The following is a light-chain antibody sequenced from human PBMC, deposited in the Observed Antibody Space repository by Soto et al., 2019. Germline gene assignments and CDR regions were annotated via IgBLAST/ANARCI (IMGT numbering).Light chain of an antibody. Sequence: EIVLTQSPGTLSPSPGERATLSCRTSQSVSSSYLAWYQQKPGQAPRLLIYGASNRATGIPDRFSGSGSGTDFTLTISRLEPEDFAVYYCQQYGSSGTFGQGTKVDIK. V-gene: IGKV3-20*01. J-gene: IGKJ1*01. CDR3: QQYGSSGT. CDR2: GAS. CDR1: QSVSSSY.